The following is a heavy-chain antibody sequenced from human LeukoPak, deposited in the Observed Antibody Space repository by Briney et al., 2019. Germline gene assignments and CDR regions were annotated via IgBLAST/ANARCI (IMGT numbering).Heavy chain of an antibody. CDR2: MYYSGST. J-gene: IGHJ4*02. D-gene: IGHD4-17*01. V-gene: IGHV4-39*01. CDR1: GGSISSSSYY. Sequence: SETLSLACTVSGGSISSSSYYWGWIRQPPGKGLEWIGSMYYSGSTYYNPSLKSRVTISVDTSKNQFSLKLSSVTAADTAVYYCARHDYGDNTFDYWGQGTLVTVSS. CDR3: ARHDYGDNTFDY.